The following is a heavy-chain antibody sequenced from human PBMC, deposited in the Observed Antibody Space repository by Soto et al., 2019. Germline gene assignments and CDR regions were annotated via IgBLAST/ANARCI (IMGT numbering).Heavy chain of an antibody. CDR2: IKSKTDGGTT. Sequence: GVSLRLSCAASGFTFSNAWMSWVRQAPGKGLEWVGRIKSKTDGGTTDYAAPVKGRFTISRDDSKNTLYLQMSSLKTEDTAVYYCTTATDPTYYYYYGMDVRGKGTTVTVSS. CDR3: TTATDPTYYYYYGMDV. CDR1: GFTFSNAW. J-gene: IGHJ6*04. V-gene: IGHV3-15*01. D-gene: IGHD1-26*01.